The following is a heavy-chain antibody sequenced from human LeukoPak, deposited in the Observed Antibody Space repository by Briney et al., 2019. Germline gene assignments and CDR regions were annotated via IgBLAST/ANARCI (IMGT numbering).Heavy chain of an antibody. CDR3: ARDGASSWAPDY. D-gene: IGHD6-13*01. J-gene: IGHJ4*02. V-gene: IGHV3-30*19. CDR1: GLTFSSYG. CDR2: ISYDGSNK. Sequence: PGGSLRLSCAASGLTFSSYGMHWVRQAPGKGLEWVAVISYDGSNKYYADSVKGRFTISRDNSKNTLYLQMNSLRAEDTAVYYCARDGASSWAPDYWGQGTLVTVSS.